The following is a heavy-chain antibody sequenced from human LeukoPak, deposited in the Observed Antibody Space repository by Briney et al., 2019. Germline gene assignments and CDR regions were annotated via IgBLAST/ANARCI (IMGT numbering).Heavy chain of an antibody. V-gene: IGHV3-7*03. CDR1: GFTFSSYW. Sequence: GGSLRLSCAASGFTFSSYWMSWVRQAPGKGLEWVANIKQDGSEKYYVDSVKGRFTISRDNAKNTLYLQMNSLRAEDTAVYYCAKDLRLGELSLFEDYWGQGTLVTVSS. J-gene: IGHJ4*02. CDR2: IKQDGSEK. D-gene: IGHD3-16*02. CDR3: AKDLRLGELSLFEDY.